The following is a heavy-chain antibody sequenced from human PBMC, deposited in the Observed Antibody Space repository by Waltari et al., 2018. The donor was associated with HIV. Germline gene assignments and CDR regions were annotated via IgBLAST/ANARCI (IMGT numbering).Heavy chain of an antibody. CDR3: ARGPSGARASY. CDR2: INHSGST. J-gene: IGHJ4*02. V-gene: IGHV4-34*01. CDR1: GGSFSGYY. Sequence: QVQLQQWGAGLLKPSETLSLTCAVYGGSFSGYYWSWIRQPPGKGLEWIGEINHSGSTNYNPSLKSRVTISVDTSKNQFSLKLSSVTAADTAVYYCARGPSGARASYWGQGTLVTVSS.